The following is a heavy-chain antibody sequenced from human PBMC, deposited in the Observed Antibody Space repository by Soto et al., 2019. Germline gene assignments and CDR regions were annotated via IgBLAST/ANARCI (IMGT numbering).Heavy chain of an antibody. D-gene: IGHD6-6*01. CDR3: ARRARPHFYCMDV. V-gene: IGHV3-64*01. CDR1: GFTLSGYA. J-gene: IGHJ6*04. CDR2: ISSNGVGT. Sequence: GGSLRLSCAASGFTLSGYAMDWVRQAPGKGLEYVSGISSNGVGTYSANSVQGRFTISRDNSKNTVYLQMGSLRPEDMAVYYCARRARPHFYCMDVWGKGTTVTVSS.